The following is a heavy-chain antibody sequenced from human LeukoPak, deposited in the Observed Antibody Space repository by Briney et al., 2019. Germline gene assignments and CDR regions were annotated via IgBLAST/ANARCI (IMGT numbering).Heavy chain of an antibody. J-gene: IGHJ3*02. Sequence: GGSLRLSCAASGFTFSSYGMHWVRQAPGKGLEWVAVIWYDGSNKYYADSVKGRFTISRDNSKNTLYLQMNSLRAEDTAVYYCARPFLADTVPYSSSWSQPDDAFDIWGQGTMVTVSS. D-gene: IGHD6-13*01. V-gene: IGHV3-33*01. CDR2: IWYDGSNK. CDR3: ARPFLADTVPYSSSWSQPDDAFDI. CDR1: GFTFSSYG.